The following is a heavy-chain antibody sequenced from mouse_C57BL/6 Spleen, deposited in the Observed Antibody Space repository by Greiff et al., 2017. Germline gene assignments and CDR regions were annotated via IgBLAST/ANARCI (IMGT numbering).Heavy chain of an antibody. J-gene: IGHJ2*01. CDR1: GFTFSSYA. Sequence: EVKLMESGGGLVKPGGSLKLSCAASGFTFSSYAMSWVRQTPEKRLEWVATISDGGSYTYYPDNVKGRFTISRDNAKNNLYLQMSHLKSEDTAMYYCARDPREDYFDYWGQGTTLTVSS. V-gene: IGHV5-4*01. CDR3: ARDPREDYFDY. CDR2: ISDGGSYT.